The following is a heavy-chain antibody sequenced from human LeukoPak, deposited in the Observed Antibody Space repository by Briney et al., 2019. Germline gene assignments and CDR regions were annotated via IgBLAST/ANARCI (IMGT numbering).Heavy chain of an antibody. CDR1: GFPFSRFY. D-gene: IGHD3-22*01. V-gene: IGHV3-11*04. CDR2: IGLSGSPL. CDR3: ARKDFSSGSFSY. J-gene: IGHJ4*02. Sequence: GSLLLSCAVSGFPFSRFYMSWIRQAPGKGLEWISYIGLSGSPLDYADSVKGRFTISRDNAKNSPYLDMNSLRAEDTAVYYCARKDFSSGSFSYWGQGTLVTVSS.